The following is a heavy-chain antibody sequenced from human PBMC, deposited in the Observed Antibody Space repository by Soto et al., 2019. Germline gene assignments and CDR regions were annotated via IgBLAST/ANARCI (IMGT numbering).Heavy chain of an antibody. V-gene: IGHV1-3*01. CDR3: ASEGSGFHHYNFDALHI. D-gene: IGHD2-15*01. Sequence: ASVKVSCKASGYTFFSYALHWVRQAPGERVEWMGWINAANGVTKYSQKFQGRVTITKDTSATTAYMELSSLRYEDTAIYYCASEGSGFHHYNFDALHIWGQGTMVTVSS. J-gene: IGHJ3*02. CDR2: INAANGVT. CDR1: GYTFFSYA.